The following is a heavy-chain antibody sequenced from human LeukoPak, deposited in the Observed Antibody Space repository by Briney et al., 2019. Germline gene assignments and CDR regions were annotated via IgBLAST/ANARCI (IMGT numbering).Heavy chain of an antibody. CDR2: IRSDGSDT. D-gene: IGHD2/OR15-2a*01. CDR1: AFTFSTYG. Sequence: GGSLRLSCAASAFTFSTYGMHWVRQAPGEGLVWVSRIRSDGSDTRYAESVKGRFTISRDNAKNTLYLQMNSLRAEDTAVYYCARDWFHAIDYWGQGTLVTVSS. J-gene: IGHJ4*02. V-gene: IGHV3-74*01. CDR3: ARDWFHAIDY.